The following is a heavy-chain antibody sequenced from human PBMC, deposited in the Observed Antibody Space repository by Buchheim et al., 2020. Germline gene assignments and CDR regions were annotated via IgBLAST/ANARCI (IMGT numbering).Heavy chain of an antibody. CDR1: GGSISRTIYY. CDR3: ASPFTSSYDFDY. Sequence: QLQLQESGPGLVKPSETLSLTCSVSGGSISRTIYYWGWIRQPPGQGLEWIGSIYHDGSSYYYPSLKSRVTLSADTYKIPFSLKLSSVTAADTAVYYCASPFTSSYDFDYWGQGTL. CDR2: IYHDGSS. V-gene: IGHV4-39*01. D-gene: IGHD3-16*01. J-gene: IGHJ4*02.